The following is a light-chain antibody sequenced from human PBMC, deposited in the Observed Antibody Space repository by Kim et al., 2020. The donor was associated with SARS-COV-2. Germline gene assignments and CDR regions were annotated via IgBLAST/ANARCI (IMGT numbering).Light chain of an antibody. CDR3: SSYAGSNSFVV. CDR2: EVN. CDR1: SSDVGGYDY. Sequence: QSVLTQLPSASGSPGQSVAISCTGTSSDVGGYDYVSWYQQHPGKAPKLMIYEVNKRPSGVPDRFSGSKSGNTAPLTVSGLQAEDEADNYCSSYAGSNSFVVFGGGTQLTVL. V-gene: IGLV2-8*01. J-gene: IGLJ2*01.